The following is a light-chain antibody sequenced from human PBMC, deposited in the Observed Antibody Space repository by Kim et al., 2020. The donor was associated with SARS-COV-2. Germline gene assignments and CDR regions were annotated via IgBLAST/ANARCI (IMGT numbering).Light chain of an antibody. J-gene: IGLJ1*01. CDR1: SSVVGNYNR. V-gene: IGLV2-18*02. Sequence: GQSVTVACTGTSSVVGNYNRVSWYQQPPGTAPKLMIYEVSNRPSGVPDRFSGSKSGNTASLTISGLQAEDEADYYCSSYTSSSTDVFGTGTKVTVL. CDR3: SSYTSSSTDV. CDR2: EVS.